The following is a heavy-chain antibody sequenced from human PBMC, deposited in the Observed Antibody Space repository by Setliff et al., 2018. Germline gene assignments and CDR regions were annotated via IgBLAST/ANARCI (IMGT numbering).Heavy chain of an antibody. D-gene: IGHD6-6*01. CDR3: ASCLAARRGGWFDP. Sequence: SENLSLTCTVSGGSISSSSYYWGWIRQPPGKGLEWIGSIYYSGSTYYNPSLKSRVTISVDTSKNQFSLKLSSVTAADTAVYYCASCLAARRGGWFDPWGQGTLVTVSS. V-gene: IGHV4-39*01. CDR2: IYYSGST. J-gene: IGHJ5*02. CDR1: GGSISSSSYY.